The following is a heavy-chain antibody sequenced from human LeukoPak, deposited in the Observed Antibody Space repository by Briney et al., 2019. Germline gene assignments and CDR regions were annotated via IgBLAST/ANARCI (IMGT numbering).Heavy chain of an antibody. J-gene: IGHJ3*02. CDR3: ARDHISSWSSRTHDAFDI. V-gene: IGHV4-39*07. CDR1: GGSISSSSYY. Sequence: SETLSLTCTVSGGSISSSSYYWGWIRQPPGKGLEWIGSIYYSGSTYYNPSLKSRVTISVDTSKNQFSLKLSSVTAADTAVYYCARDHISSWSSRTHDAFDIWGQGTMVTVSS. CDR2: IYYSGST. D-gene: IGHD6-13*01.